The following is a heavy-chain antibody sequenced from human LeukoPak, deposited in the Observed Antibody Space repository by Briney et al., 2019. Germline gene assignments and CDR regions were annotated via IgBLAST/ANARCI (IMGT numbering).Heavy chain of an antibody. CDR1: GFTFSSYW. CDR2: IKQDGSEK. J-gene: IGHJ5*02. CDR3: ARDRYSSSPESDP. D-gene: IGHD6-13*01. Sequence: GGSLRLSCAASGFTFSSYWMSWVRQAPGKGLEWVANIKQDGSEKYYVDSVKGRFTISRDNAKNSLYLQMNSLRAEDTAVYYCARDRYSSSPESDPWGQGTLVTVSS. V-gene: IGHV3-7*01.